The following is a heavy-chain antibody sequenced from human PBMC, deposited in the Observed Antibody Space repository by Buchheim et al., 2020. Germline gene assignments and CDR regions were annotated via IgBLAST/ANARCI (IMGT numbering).Heavy chain of an antibody. V-gene: IGHV4-39*01. D-gene: IGHD1-26*01. Sequence: QLQLQESGPGLVKPSETLSLTCTVSGGSISSSSYYWGWIRQPPGKGLEWIGSIYYSGSTYYNPSLKRRVTISVDQSRTQFSLKLSSVTAADTAVYYCAAPGTKWELLLFDYWGQGTL. CDR3: AAPGTKWELLLFDY. CDR1: GGSISSSSYY. CDR2: IYYSGST. J-gene: IGHJ4*02.